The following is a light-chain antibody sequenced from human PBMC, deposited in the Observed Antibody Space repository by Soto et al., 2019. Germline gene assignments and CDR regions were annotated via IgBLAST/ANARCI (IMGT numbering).Light chain of an antibody. CDR1: NIGSKS. CDR2: DDR. V-gene: IGLV3-21*02. J-gene: IGLJ1*01. CDR3: QVFYSSIDHYV. Sequence: SYELTQPPSVSVAPGQTARITCGGNNIGSKSVHWYQQKPGQAPILVVYDDRDRPSGIPERFSGSNSGNTATLTISRVEAGDEADYYCQVFYSSIDHYVFGTGTKATV.